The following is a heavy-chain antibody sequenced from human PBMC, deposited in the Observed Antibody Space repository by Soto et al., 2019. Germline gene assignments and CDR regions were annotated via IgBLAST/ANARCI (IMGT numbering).Heavy chain of an antibody. CDR2: INYSGST. Sequence: SETLSLTCAVYGESFSNHYWTWIRQSPGKGLEWVGEINYSGSTRYNWSLGSRVTISVGTSKNQFSLMVTSVTAEDTAVYYCARGVVYRDVGLAYGMDVWGQGTTVTVSS. CDR1: GESFSNHY. D-gene: IGHD3-22*01. CDR3: ARGVVYRDVGLAYGMDV. J-gene: IGHJ6*02. V-gene: IGHV4-34*01.